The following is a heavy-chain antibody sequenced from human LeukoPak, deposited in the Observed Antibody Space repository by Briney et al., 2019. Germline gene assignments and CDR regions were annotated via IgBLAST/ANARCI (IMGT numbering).Heavy chain of an antibody. CDR1: GFTVSSNY. D-gene: IGHD3-22*01. CDR2: IYSGGST. V-gene: IGHV3-66*01. J-gene: IGHJ4*02. CDR3: AYDSSGYDYYSDY. Sequence: GGSLRLSCAASGFTVSSNYMSWVRQAPGKGLEWVSVIYSGGSTYYADSVKGRFTISRDNSKNTLYLQMNSLRAEDTAVYYCAYDSSGYDYYSDYWGQGTLVTVSS.